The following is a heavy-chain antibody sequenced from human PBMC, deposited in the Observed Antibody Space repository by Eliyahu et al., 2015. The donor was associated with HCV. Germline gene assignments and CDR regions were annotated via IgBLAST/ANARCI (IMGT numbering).Heavy chain of an antibody. CDR1: GGSTSESGSX. Sequence: QVQLQESGPGLLKSSXTLSLTCAVSGGSTSESGSXWSWTRQHPGKGLEWVGYMYYTGATYYNXSLKSRVTISGDTSKNHFSLRVTFLTAADTAMYYCAFGRHWGAGFDRWGQGTLVSVSA. CDR2: MYYTGAT. V-gene: IGHV4-31*11. CDR3: AFGRHWGAGFDR. D-gene: IGHD7-27*01. J-gene: IGHJ4*02.